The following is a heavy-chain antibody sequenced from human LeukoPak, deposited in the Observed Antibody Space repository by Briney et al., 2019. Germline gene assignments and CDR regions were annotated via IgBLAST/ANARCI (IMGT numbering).Heavy chain of an antibody. CDR1: GGSISSGNYC. Sequence: PSQTLSLTCTVSGGSISSGNYCWSWIRQSAGKGLEWIGRIFSSGSTYYNPSLKSRVIISADTSKNQFSLRLSSVTAADTAVYYCARDRYYYDSSGPYYFDYWGQGTLVTVSS. V-gene: IGHV4-61*02. CDR3: ARDRYYYDSSGPYYFDY. CDR2: IFSSGST. D-gene: IGHD3-22*01. J-gene: IGHJ4*02.